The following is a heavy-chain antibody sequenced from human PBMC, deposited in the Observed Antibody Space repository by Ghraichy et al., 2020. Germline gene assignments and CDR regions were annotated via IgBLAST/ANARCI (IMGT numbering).Heavy chain of an antibody. V-gene: IGHV4-59*01. CDR3: AVDGYNSGVDI. CDR1: GGSISSYY. CDR2: IYYSGST. D-gene: IGHD5-24*01. Sequence: ESLNISCTVSGGSISSYYWSWIRQPPGKGLEWIGYIYYSGSTNYNPSLKSRVTISVDTSKNQFSLKLSSVTAADTAVYYCAVDGYNSGVDIWGQGTMVTVSS. J-gene: IGHJ3*02.